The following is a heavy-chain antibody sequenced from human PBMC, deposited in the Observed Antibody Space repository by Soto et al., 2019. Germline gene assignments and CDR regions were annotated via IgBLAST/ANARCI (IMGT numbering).Heavy chain of an antibody. CDR1: GFTFSSYD. D-gene: IGHD3-22*01. CDR3: AKGRYYYDSSGYYLDY. CDR2: ISHDGSNT. V-gene: IGHV3-30*18. J-gene: IGHJ4*02. Sequence: QVQLVESGGGVVQPGRSLRLSCAASGFTFSSYDMYWVRQAPGKGLEWVAVISHDGSNTYYADSVKGRFTISRDNSKNTRYLQLNSLRAEDTAVYYCAKGRYYYDSSGYYLDYWGQGTLVTVSS.